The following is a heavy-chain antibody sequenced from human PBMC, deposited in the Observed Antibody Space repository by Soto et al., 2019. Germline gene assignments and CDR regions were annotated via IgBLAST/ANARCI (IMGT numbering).Heavy chain of an antibody. D-gene: IGHD3-16*01. CDR2: IYTSGST. CDR1: GGSISSYY. V-gene: IGHV4-4*07. J-gene: IGHJ4*02. CDR3: ARAVYDYVWGSDNFLYYFDY. Sequence: LSLTCTVSGGSISSYYWSWIRQPAGKGLEWIGRIYTSGSTNYNPSLKSRVTMSVDTSKNQFSLKLSSVTAADTAVYYCARAVYDYVWGSDNFLYYFDYWGQGTLVTVSS.